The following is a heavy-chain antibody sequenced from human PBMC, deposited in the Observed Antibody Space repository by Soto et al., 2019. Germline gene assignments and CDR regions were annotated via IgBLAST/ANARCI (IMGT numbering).Heavy chain of an antibody. CDR1: GGSISSYY. V-gene: IGHV4-59*01. CDR3: ARDIAAAGGYSWFDP. Sequence: LSLTCTVSGGSISSYYWSWIRQPPGKGLEWIGYIYYSGSTNYNPSLKSRVTISVDTSKNQFSLKLSSVTAADTAAYYCARDIAAAGGYSWFDPWGQGTLVTVSS. CDR2: IYYSGST. J-gene: IGHJ5*02. D-gene: IGHD6-13*01.